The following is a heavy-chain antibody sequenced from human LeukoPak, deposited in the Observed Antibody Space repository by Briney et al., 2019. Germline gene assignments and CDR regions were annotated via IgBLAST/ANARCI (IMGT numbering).Heavy chain of an antibody. J-gene: IGHJ5*02. CDR1: GYSVTSYW. CDR2: IYPGDSDT. Sequence: GESLKISCKGSGYSVTSYWIGWVRQMPGKGLEWMGIIYPGDSDTRYSPSFQGQVTISADKSISTAYLQWTSLKPSDTAIYYCARLAPDYADYWFDPWGQGTLVTVSS. V-gene: IGHV5-51*01. D-gene: IGHD4-17*01. CDR3: ARLAPDYADYWFDP.